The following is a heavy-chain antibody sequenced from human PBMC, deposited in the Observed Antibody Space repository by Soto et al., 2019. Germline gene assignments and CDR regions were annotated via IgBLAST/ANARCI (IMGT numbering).Heavy chain of an antibody. V-gene: IGHV3-7*01. CDR2: IKQDGSEK. Sequence: GGSLRLSCAASGFTFSNYWMSWVRQAPGKGLEWVANIKQDGSEKYYVDSVKGRFTISRDNAKNSLFLQMNSLRAEDTAVYVCASPRADSNDVRSPDYWGKGA. CDR3: ASPRADSNDVRSPDY. CDR1: GFTFSNYW. D-gene: IGHD4-4*01. J-gene: IGHJ4*02.